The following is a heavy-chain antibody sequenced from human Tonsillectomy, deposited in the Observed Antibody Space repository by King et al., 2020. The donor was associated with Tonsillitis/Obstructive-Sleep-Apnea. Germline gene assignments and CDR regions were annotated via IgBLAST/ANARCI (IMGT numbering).Heavy chain of an antibody. Sequence: VQLVESGGGLVQPGGSLRLSCAASGFSFSRYDMRWVRQPTGKGLECVSAIGTAGDTYYAGSVKGRFTISRENAKNSLYLQMNSLRAGDTAVYYCARGAYCSSTSCYSPDAFDIWGQGTMVTVSS. V-gene: IGHV3-13*01. CDR2: IGTAGDT. CDR1: GFSFSRYD. D-gene: IGHD2-2*02. J-gene: IGHJ3*02. CDR3: ARGAYCSSTSCYSPDAFDI.